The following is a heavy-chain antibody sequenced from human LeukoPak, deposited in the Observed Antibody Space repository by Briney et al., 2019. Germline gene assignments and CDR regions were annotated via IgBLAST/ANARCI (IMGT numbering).Heavy chain of an antibody. Sequence: PGGSLRLSCAASGFTFSSYDMHWVRQATGKGLEWVSAIGTAGDTYYLGSVKGRFTISRENAKNSLYLQMNSLRAEDTAVYYCARALGSLEWLNPLYYGMDVWGQGTTVTVS. J-gene: IGHJ6*02. CDR3: ARALGSLEWLNPLYYGMDV. CDR1: GFTFSSYD. V-gene: IGHV3-13*01. D-gene: IGHD3-3*01. CDR2: IGTAGDT.